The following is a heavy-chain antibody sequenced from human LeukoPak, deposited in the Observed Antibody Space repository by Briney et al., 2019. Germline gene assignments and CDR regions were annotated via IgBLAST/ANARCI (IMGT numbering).Heavy chain of an antibody. Sequence: PSQTLSLTCAVSGGSISSGGYSWSWIRKPPGKGLEWIGYIYHSGSTYYNPSLKSRVTISVDRSKNQFSLKLSSVTAADTAVYYCARAVVVTYYYGMDVWGQGTTVTVSS. J-gene: IGHJ6*02. CDR3: ARAVVVTYYYGMDV. D-gene: IGHD2-15*01. CDR2: IYHSGST. CDR1: GGSISSGGYS. V-gene: IGHV4-30-2*01.